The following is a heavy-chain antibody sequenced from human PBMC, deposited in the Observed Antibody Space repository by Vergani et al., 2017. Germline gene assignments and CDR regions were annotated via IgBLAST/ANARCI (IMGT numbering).Heavy chain of an antibody. CDR2: ISSSSRYT. J-gene: IGHJ4*02. D-gene: IGHD5-24*01. V-gene: IGHV3-11*05. CDR1: GFTFSDYY. Sequence: QVQLVESGGGLVKPGGSLRLSCEASGFTFSDYYMSWIRQAPGKGLEWVSYISSSSRYTNYADSVKGRVTITRDNAKNSLYLQMNSRRADDTAVYYCAGFVDGYNAPDYWGQGTLVTVSS. CDR3: AGFVDGYNAPDY.